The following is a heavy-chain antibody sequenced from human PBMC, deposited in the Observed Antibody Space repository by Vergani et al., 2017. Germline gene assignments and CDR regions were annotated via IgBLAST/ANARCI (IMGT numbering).Heavy chain of an antibody. D-gene: IGHD3-10*01. Sequence: EVQLVESGGGLVQPGRSLRLSCAASGFTFDDYAMHWVRQAPGKGLEWVSGINWNSDSIAYADSVKGRFTISRDNAKNLVYLQMSSVRADDTAVYYCARDYGSGPPQSRRLLYDIGWFDPWGQGTLVTVSS. CDR3: ARDYGSGPPQSRRLLYDIGWFDP. CDR1: GFTFDDYA. CDR2: INWNSDSI. J-gene: IGHJ5*02. V-gene: IGHV3-9*01.